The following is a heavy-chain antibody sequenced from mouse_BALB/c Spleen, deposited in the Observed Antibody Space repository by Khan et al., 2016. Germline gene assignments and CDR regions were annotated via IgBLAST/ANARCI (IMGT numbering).Heavy chain of an antibody. Sequence: VQLQQSGAELVKPGASVKLSCTASGFNIKDTYMHWVKQRPEQGLEWIGRIDPANGNTKYDTKFQGKATLTADTSSNTAYLQLSSLTSADTAVYYCARWGGQIGLRTFAYWGQVTLVTVSA. CDR1: GFNIKDTY. D-gene: IGHD3-2*01. CDR2: IDPANGNT. V-gene: IGHV14-3*02. J-gene: IGHJ3*01. CDR3: ARWGGQIGLRTFAY.